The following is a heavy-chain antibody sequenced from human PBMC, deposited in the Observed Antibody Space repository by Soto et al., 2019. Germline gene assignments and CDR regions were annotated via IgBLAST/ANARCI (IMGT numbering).Heavy chain of an antibody. CDR2: ISGSGGST. V-gene: IGHV3-23*01. J-gene: IGHJ4*02. CDR3: AKDSHIVVVTATYYFDY. CDR1: GFTFSSYA. D-gene: IGHD2-21*02. Sequence: VGSLRLSCAASGFTFSSYAMSWVRQAPGKGLEWVSGISGSGGSTYYADSVKGQFSISRDNSKKTLYMQMNSLRAEDTAVYYCAKDSHIVVVTATYYFDYWGQGTLVTVSS.